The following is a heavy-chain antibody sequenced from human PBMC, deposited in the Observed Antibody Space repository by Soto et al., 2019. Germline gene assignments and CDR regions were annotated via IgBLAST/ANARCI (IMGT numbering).Heavy chain of an antibody. V-gene: IGHV3-30*18. J-gene: IGHJ4*02. CDR1: GFTFDDFG. D-gene: IGHD3-22*01. Sequence: QVQLVESGGGVVQPGTSLKLSCAASGFTFDDFGFHWVRQAPGKGLEWVATLSYDGSHEYYADSVKGRFTISRDNSKITLYLQMNSLKPEDTAMYHCAKEMFQRTVLDISSPGGDYWGQGTLVTVSS. CDR2: LSYDGSHE. CDR3: AKEMFQRTVLDISSPGGDY.